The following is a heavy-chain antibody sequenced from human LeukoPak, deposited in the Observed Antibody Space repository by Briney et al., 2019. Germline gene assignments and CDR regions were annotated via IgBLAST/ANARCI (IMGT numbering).Heavy chain of an antibody. CDR2: ISGSGAGT. D-gene: IGHD3-3*01. V-gene: IGHV3-23*01. CDR1: GFTFATYA. CDR3: VKDGRSGYYPGDVY. J-gene: IGHJ4*02. Sequence: GGSLRLSCAASGFTFATYAMTWVRQAPGKGLEWVSAISGSGAGTYYADSVRGRFTISRDNSKNTLYLQMNGLRAEDTAVYYCVKDGRSGYYPGDVYWGQGTLVTVSS.